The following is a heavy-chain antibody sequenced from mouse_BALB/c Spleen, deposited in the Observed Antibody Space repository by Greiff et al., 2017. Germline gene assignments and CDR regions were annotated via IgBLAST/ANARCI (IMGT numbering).Heavy chain of an antibody. V-gene: IGHV5-6-3*01. CDR1: GFTFSSYG. CDR3: AREARQAWFAY. Sequence: EVQRVESGGGLVQPGGSLKLSCAASGFTFSSYGMSWVRQTPDKRLELVATINSNGGSTYYPDSVKGRFTISRDNARNILYLQMSSLRSEDTAMYYCAREARQAWFAYWGQGTLVTVSA. CDR2: INSNGGST. D-gene: IGHD1-2*01. J-gene: IGHJ3*01.